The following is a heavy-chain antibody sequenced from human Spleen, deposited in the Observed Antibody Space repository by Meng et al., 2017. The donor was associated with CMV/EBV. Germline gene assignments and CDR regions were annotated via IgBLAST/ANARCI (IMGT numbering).Heavy chain of an antibody. J-gene: IGHJ6*02. V-gene: IGHV3-21*01. D-gene: IGHD3-10*01. Sequence: GGSLRLSCAASGFTFSSKSMNWVRQAPGKGLEWVSSISSSSSYIYYADSVKGRFTISRDNAKNSLSLQMNSPRAEDTAVYYCARDRASYYYGSGSYYDPNYYYYYGMDVWGQGTTVTVSS. CDR3: ARDRASYYYGSGSYYDPNYYYYYGMDV. CDR1: GFTFSSKS. CDR2: ISSSSSYI.